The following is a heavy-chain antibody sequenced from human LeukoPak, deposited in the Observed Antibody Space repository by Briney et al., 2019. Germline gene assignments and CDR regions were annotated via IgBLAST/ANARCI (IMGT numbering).Heavy chain of an antibody. V-gene: IGHV3-33*01. D-gene: IGHD3-22*01. Sequence: PGRSLRLSCAASGFTFRSYGMLWVRQAPGKGLEWVAVIWYDGSNKYYADSVKGRFTISRDNSKNTLYLQMNSLRAEDTAVYYCARDQGYYDSSGYYYAGDYYYGMDVWGQGTTVTVSS. CDR1: GFTFRSYG. CDR2: IWYDGSNK. CDR3: ARDQGYYDSSGYYYAGDYYYGMDV. J-gene: IGHJ6*02.